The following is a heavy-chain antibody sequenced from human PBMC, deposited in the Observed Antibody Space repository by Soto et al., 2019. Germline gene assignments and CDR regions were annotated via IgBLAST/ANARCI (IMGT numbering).Heavy chain of an antibody. D-gene: IGHD2-15*01. Sequence: PSETLSLTCAVYGGSFSGYYWSWIRQPPGKGLEWIGETNHSGSTNYNPSLKSRVTISVDTSKNQFSLKLSSVTAADTAVYYCARGRYCSGGSCYYHYYYYYGMDVWGQGTTVTVSS. CDR2: TNHSGST. J-gene: IGHJ6*02. CDR3: ARGRYCSGGSCYYHYYYYYGMDV. V-gene: IGHV4-34*01. CDR1: GGSFSGYY.